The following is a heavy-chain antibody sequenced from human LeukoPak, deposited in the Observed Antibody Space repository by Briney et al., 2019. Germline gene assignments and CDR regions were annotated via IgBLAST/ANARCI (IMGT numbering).Heavy chain of an antibody. J-gene: IGHJ4*02. CDR2: IYSGGST. V-gene: IGHV3-53*01. CDR1: GFTVSSNY. Sequence: PGGSLRLSCAASGFTVSSNYMSWVRQAPGKGLEWVSVIYSGGSTYYADSVKGRFTISRDNSKNTLYLQMNSLRAEDTAVYYCARDKGPSVYGSGSIWDYWGQGTLVTVSS. D-gene: IGHD3-10*01. CDR3: ARDKGPSVYGSGSIWDY.